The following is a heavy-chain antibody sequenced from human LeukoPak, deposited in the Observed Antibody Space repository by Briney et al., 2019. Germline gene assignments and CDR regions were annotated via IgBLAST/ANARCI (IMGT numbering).Heavy chain of an antibody. CDR1: GFTFDDYA. CDR3: AKGAAAGTFGWFDP. Sequence: GRSLRLSCAASGFTFDDYAMHWVRQAPGKGLEWVSGISWNSGSIGYADSVKGRFTISRDNAKNSLYLQMNSLRAEDTALYYCAKGAAAGTFGWFDPWGQGTLVTVSS. J-gene: IGHJ5*02. D-gene: IGHD6-13*01. CDR2: ISWNSGSI. V-gene: IGHV3-9*01.